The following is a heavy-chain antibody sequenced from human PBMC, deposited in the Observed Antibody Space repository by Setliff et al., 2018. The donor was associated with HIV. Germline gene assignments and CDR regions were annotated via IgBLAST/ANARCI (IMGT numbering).Heavy chain of an antibody. CDR1: GYSFTNFW. CDR3: ATLQPDSVDV. Sequence: PGESLKISCKASGYSFTNFWIGWVRQMPGEGLEWMGIVHPGNSETRYSLPFEGQVTISADRSITTAFLQWSRLKASDTAIYYCATLQPDSVDVWGQGTTVTVS. V-gene: IGHV5-51*01. J-gene: IGHJ6*02. CDR2: VHPGNSET.